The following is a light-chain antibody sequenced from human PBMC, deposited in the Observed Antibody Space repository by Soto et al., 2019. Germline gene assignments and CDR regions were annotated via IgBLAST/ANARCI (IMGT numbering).Light chain of an antibody. CDR1: QSVSSD. J-gene: IGKJ1*01. V-gene: IGKV3-20*01. CDR2: GAS. CDR3: QQYGSSPRWT. Sequence: EIVMTQSPATPSVSPGERATLSCRASQSVSSDLAWYQQKPGQAPRRLIYGASTRATGIPDRFSGSGSGTDFTLTISRLEPEDFAVDYCQQYGSSPRWTFGQGTKVDIK.